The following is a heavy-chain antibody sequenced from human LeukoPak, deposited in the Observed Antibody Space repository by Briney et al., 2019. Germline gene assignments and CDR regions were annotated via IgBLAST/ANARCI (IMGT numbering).Heavy chain of an antibody. D-gene: IGHD6-19*01. Sequence: SETLSPTCTLSGVSTSAGIYYWGSSRGSPGKGLWWIGTIYYTVDTFSNPSLKTRVTISVDTSKMWFSLRLASVTAADTAVYYCARQRRDTSSGWPGTSEKYFDYWGRGTLVTVSS. CDR2: IYYTVDT. V-gene: IGHV4-39*01. CDR3: ARQRRDTSSGWPGTSEKYFDY. CDR1: GVSTSAGIYY. J-gene: IGHJ4*02.